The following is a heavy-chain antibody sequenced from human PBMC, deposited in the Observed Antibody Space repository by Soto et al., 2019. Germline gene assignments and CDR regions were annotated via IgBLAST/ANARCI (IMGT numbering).Heavy chain of an antibody. CDR1: GLTSSSSW. V-gene: IGHV3-74*01. J-gene: IGHJ4*02. CDR2: IKSDGSTT. CDR3: ARVPTSLYACAY. Sequence: EVQLVESGGGLVQPGGSLRLSCAASGLTSSSSWMHWDRQAPGKGLEWVSRIKSDGSTTNYADSVNGRLTISRDNAKHTLYLHMISLRAEYPSVYYCARVPTSLYACAYWGQGTLVTVSS. D-gene: IGHD2-8*01.